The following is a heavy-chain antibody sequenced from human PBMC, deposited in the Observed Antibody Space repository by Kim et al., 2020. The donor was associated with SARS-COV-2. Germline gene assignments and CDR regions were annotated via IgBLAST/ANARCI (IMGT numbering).Heavy chain of an antibody. J-gene: IGHJ5*02. CDR1: GGTFSSYA. CDR2: IIPIFGTA. D-gene: IGHD3-22*01. CDR3: ARAMETRYYYDSSGYYRLLNWFDP. V-gene: IGHV1-69*13. Sequence: SVKVSCKASGGTFSSYAISWVRQAPGQGLEWMGGIIPIFGTANYAQKFQGRVTITADESTSTAYMELSSLRSEDTAVYYCARAMETRYYYDSSGYYRLLNWFDPWGQGTLVTVSS.